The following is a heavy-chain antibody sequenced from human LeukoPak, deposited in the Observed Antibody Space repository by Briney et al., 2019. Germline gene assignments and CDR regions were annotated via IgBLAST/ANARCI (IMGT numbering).Heavy chain of an antibody. CDR2: IRTKIEGETR. CDR1: AFIFSGHW. V-gene: IGHV3-15*01. J-gene: IGHJ6*02. Sequence: GGSLRLSCEASAFIFSGHWLNWVRQVPGKGLEWVGRIRTKIEGETRDYPAPVKGRFIISRDDSKTTLYLQMNGLKTEDSAVYYCTTERNWELLRPYGLDIWGQGTTVIVSS. CDR3: TTERNWELLRPYGLDI. D-gene: IGHD1-26*01.